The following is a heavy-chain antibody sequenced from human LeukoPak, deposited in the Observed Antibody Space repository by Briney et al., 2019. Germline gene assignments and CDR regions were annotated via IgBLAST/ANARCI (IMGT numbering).Heavy chain of an antibody. CDR3: ARDIGTKNYYFDY. Sequence: PGGSLRLSCAASGFTFSSYSMNWVRQAPGKGLEWVSSISSSSSYIYYADSVKGRFTISRDNAKNSLYLQMNSLRAEDTAVYYCARDIGTKNYYFDYWGQGTLVTVSS. V-gene: IGHV3-21*01. J-gene: IGHJ4*02. CDR1: GFTFSSYS. D-gene: IGHD1-26*01. CDR2: ISSSSSYI.